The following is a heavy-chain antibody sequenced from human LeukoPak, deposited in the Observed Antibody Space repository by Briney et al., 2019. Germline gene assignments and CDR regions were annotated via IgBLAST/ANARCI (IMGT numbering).Heavy chain of an antibody. D-gene: IGHD6-13*01. CDR1: GYSISSGYY. CDR2: IFHSGST. CDR3: ARVTGYMTEDYFDY. V-gene: IGHV4-38-2*02. Sequence: SETLSLTCSVSGYSISSGYYWGWIRQPPGKGLEWIGSIFHSGSTYYNPSLKSRVTISVDTSKNQFSLRLSSVTAADTAVYYCARVTGYMTEDYFDYWGQGTLITVSS. J-gene: IGHJ4*02.